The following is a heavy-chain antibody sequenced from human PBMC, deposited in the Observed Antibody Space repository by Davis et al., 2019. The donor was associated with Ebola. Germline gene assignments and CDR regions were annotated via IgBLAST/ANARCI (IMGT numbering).Heavy chain of an antibody. D-gene: IGHD2-8*02. CDR2: INAGNGNT. V-gene: IGHV1-3*01. Sequence: ASVKVSCKASGYTFTSYAMHWVRQAPGQRLEWMGWINAGNGNTKYSQKFQGRVTITRDTSASTAYMELSSLRSEDTAVYYCAREIVLVSTQRYYYYYGMDVWGQGTTVTVSS. CDR1: GYTFTSYA. CDR3: AREIVLVSTQRYYYYYGMDV. J-gene: IGHJ6*02.